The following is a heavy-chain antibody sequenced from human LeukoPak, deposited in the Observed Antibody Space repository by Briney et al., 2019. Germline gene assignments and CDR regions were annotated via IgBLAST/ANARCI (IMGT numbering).Heavy chain of an antibody. D-gene: IGHD2-15*01. V-gene: IGHV4-30-2*01. CDR3: ASFPLGYCSGGSCYV. CDR2: IYHSGST. Sequence: PSETLSLTCAVSGGSISSGGYSWSWIRQPPGKGLEWIGYIYHSGSTNYNPSLKSRVTISVDKSKNQFSLKLSSVTAADTAVYYCASFPLGYCSGGSCYVWGQGTLVTVSS. J-gene: IGHJ4*02. CDR1: GGSISSGGYS.